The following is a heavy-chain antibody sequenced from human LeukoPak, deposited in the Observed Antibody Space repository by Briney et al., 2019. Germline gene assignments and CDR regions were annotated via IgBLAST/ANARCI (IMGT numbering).Heavy chain of an antibody. Sequence: GGSLRLSCVASGFTFSSSSMSWVRRAPGKGLECVSSIRASDGRTYCGDSVEGRFTISRDNAKNTLYLQMNSLRAEDTAVYYCAKLVNYWGQGLLVTVSS. D-gene: IGHD2-21*01. J-gene: IGHJ4*02. CDR2: IRASDGRT. CDR1: GFTFSSSS. V-gene: IGHV3-23*01. CDR3: AKLVNY.